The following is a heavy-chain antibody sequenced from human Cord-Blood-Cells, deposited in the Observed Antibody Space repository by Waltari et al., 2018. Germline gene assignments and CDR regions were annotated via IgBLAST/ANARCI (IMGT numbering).Heavy chain of an antibody. V-gene: IGHV4-34*01. CDR2: INHSGST. Sequence: AGLLTPSETLSLTCAVYGGSFSGYYWSWIRQPPGKGLEWIGEINHSGSTNYNPSLKSRVTISVDTSKNQFSLKLSSVTAADTAVYYCARRLNGSAFDYWGQGTLVTVSS. CDR3: ARRLNGSAFDY. J-gene: IGHJ4*02. D-gene: IGHD3-10*01. CDR1: GGSFSGYY.